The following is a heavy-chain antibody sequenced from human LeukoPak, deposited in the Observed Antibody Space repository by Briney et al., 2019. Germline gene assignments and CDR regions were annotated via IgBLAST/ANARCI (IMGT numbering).Heavy chain of an antibody. J-gene: IGHJ4*02. V-gene: IGHV4-61*02. Sequence: SETLSLTCSVSGGSISSGSYYWSWIRQPAGQGLEWIERIYTSGSTNYNPSLKSRVTISVDTSKNQFSLKLSSVTAADTAVYYCARDSSSSLFFDYWGQGTLVTVSS. CDR1: GGSISSGSYY. D-gene: IGHD6-6*01. CDR2: IYTSGST. CDR3: ARDSSSSLFFDY.